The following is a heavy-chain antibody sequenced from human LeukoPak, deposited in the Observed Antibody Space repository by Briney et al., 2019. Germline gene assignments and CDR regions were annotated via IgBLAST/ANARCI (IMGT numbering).Heavy chain of an antibody. J-gene: IGHJ4*02. D-gene: IGHD6-19*01. CDR3: ARHGTDGWFNFDY. V-gene: IGHV4-39*01. CDR2: IYYSGST. Sequence: SETLSLTCTVSGGSISSSSYCWGWIRQPPGKGLEWIGSIYYSGSTYYNPSLKSRVTISVDTSKNQFSLKLSSVTAADTAVYYCARHGTDGWFNFDYWGQGTLVTVSS. CDR1: GGSISSSSYC.